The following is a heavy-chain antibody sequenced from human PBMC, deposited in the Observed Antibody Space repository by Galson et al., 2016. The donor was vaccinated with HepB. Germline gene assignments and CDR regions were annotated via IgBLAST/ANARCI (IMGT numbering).Heavy chain of an antibody. D-gene: IGHD2-8*01. Sequence: SLRLSCAASGFTFSKYTMDWVRQAPGKGLEWVSSISSSGSYIYCADSVKGRFTISRDNANNSLYLQMNSLRAEDSAVYYCARDPAGLGYCANGVCYSNFFYGLDCGGQGTTGTVSS. CDR1: GFTFSKYT. V-gene: IGHV3-21*04. CDR3: ARDPAGLGYCANGVCYSNFFYGLDC. CDR2: ISSSGSYI. J-gene: IGHJ6*01.